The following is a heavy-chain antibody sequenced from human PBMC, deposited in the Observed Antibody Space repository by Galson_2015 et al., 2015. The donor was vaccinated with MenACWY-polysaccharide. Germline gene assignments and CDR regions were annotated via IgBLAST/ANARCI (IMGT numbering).Heavy chain of an antibody. CDR2: TDFRSKGYS. CDR3: ARGLAVTGYYVDY. J-gene: IGHJ4*02. Sequence: CAISGDSVSGYSVAWHWIRQSPSRGLEWLGRTDFRSKGYSDYAESVKSRISINAATSKNQFTLQLNYVTTEDTAVYYCARGLAVTGYYVDYWGQRTLVTVSS. V-gene: IGHV6-1*01. CDR1: GDSVSGYSVA. D-gene: IGHD6-19*01.